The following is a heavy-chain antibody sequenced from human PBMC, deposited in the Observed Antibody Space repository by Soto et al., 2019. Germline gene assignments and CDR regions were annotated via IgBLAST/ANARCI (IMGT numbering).Heavy chain of an antibody. J-gene: IGHJ4*02. V-gene: IGHV1-18*01. CDR3: ARDTGNFFDC. CDR1: GYTFTSYA. CDR2: IGPSSGNT. Sequence: ASVKVSCKASGYTFTSYAVSWVRQAPGQGLEWVGWIGPSSGNTDSARNLQGRVTMTTDTSTSTAYMELRSLRSDDTAVYYCARDTGNFFDCWGQGTLVTVSS.